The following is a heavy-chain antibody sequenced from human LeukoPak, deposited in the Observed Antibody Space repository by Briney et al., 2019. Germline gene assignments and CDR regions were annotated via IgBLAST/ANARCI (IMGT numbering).Heavy chain of an antibody. J-gene: IGHJ4*02. CDR1: GFTFDDYA. D-gene: IGHD6-13*01. Sequence: GRSLRLSCAASGFTFDDYALHWVRQAPGKGLEWVSGIIWNGGSRGYADSVKGRFTISRDNAKNSLYLQMNSLGAEDTALYYCAKGSSSWYYPHFDNWGQGTLVTVSS. V-gene: IGHV3-9*01. CDR2: IIWNGGSR. CDR3: AKGSSSWYYPHFDN.